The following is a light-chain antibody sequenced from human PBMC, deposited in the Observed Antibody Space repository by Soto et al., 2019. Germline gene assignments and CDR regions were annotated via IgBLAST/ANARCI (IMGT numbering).Light chain of an antibody. CDR3: QQRSSWPFT. V-gene: IGKV3-11*01. Sequence: EVVLTQSPATLSLSPGEGATLSCRASQSIGNYLAWYQQKPGQAPRLLIYATSNRATGIPARFSGSGSGTDFTLTISRREPEDFAVYYCQQRSSWPFTFGPGTKVDI. CDR2: ATS. J-gene: IGKJ3*01. CDR1: QSIGNY.